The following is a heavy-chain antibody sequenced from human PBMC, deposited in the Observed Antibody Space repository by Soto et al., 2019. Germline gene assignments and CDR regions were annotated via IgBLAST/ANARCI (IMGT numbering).Heavy chain of an antibody. J-gene: IGHJ4*02. CDR1: GYTFTTYG. CDR2: ISTYNGNT. V-gene: IGHV1-18*01. D-gene: IGHD3-10*01. Sequence: QVQLVQSGVEVRNPGASVKVSCKASGYTFTTYGISWVRQAPGQGLEWMGWISTYNGNTQFAQKFQGRVTMTTDTSTSTVYMELRSLTSDDTAVYYCARDWSAEVLPDYWGQGTLVTDSS. CDR3: ARDWSAEVLPDY.